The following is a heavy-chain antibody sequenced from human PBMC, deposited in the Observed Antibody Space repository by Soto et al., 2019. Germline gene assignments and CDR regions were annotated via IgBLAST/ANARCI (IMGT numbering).Heavy chain of an antibody. CDR1: GGTFSSYT. Sequence: QVQLVQSGAEVKKPGSSVKVSCKASGGTFSSYTISWVRQAPGQGLEWMGRIIPILDIANYAQKFQGRVTITADKSTSTAYMELSSLRSEDTAVYYCARDQAGLIVGATLDFWGQGTLVTVSS. V-gene: IGHV1-69*08. D-gene: IGHD1-26*01. CDR2: IIPILDIA. J-gene: IGHJ4*02. CDR3: ARDQAGLIVGATLDF.